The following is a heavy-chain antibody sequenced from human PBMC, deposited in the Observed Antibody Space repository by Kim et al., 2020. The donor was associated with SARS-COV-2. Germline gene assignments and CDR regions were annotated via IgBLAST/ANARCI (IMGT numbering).Heavy chain of an antibody. Sequence: ASVKVSCKASGYTFTSYGISWVRQAPGQGLEWMGWISAYNGNTNYAQKLQGRVTMTTDTSTSTAYMELRSLRSDDTAVYYCARDLPDLYYYDSSGYAFDYWGQGTLVTVSS. D-gene: IGHD3-22*01. CDR2: ISAYNGNT. V-gene: IGHV1-18*01. J-gene: IGHJ4*02. CDR3: ARDLPDLYYYDSSGYAFDY. CDR1: GYTFTSYG.